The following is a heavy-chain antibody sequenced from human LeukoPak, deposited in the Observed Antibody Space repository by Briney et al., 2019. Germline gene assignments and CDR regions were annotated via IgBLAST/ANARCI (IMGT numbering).Heavy chain of an antibody. Sequence: PSETLSLTCAVSGGSISSSNWWSWVRQPPGKGLEWIGEIYHSGITNYNPSLKSRVTISLDTSKNQFSLKLSSVTAADTAVYYCARKGGGQLVNTRRWFDPWGQGTLVTVSS. CDR2: IYHSGIT. CDR3: ARKGGGQLVNTRRWFDP. CDR1: GGSISSSNW. J-gene: IGHJ5*02. V-gene: IGHV4-4*02. D-gene: IGHD6-6*01.